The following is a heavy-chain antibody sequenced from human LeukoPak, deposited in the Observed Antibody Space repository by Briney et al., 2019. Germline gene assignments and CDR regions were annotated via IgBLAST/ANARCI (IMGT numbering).Heavy chain of an antibody. J-gene: IGHJ6*02. CDR2: IWYDGSKK. Sequence: GGSLRRSCAASGFTFGNYGMHWVRQAPGQGLEWVALIWYDGSKKYYADSVKGRFTVSRDNSENTLYLQMNSLRADDTAVYYCARGLQPPVLYGMDVWGQGTTVTVSS. D-gene: IGHD4-11*01. CDR3: ARGLQPPVLYGMDV. V-gene: IGHV3-33*01. CDR1: GFTFGNYG.